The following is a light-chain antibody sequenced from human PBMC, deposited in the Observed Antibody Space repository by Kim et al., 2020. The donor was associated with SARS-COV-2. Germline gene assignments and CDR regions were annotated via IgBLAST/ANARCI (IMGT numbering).Light chain of an antibody. CDR3: QQYESWPRT. Sequence: LSPGERATLSCRASQTVNSNLVWYQQRPGQAPMLLIYGASTRATGIPARFSGSGAGTEFTLTISSLQSEDFVIYYCQQYESWPRTFGQGTKVDIK. CDR2: GAS. J-gene: IGKJ1*01. CDR1: QTVNSN. V-gene: IGKV3-15*01.